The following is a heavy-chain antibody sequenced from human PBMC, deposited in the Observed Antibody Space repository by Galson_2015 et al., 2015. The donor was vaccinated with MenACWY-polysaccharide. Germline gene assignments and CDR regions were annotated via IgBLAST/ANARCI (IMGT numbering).Heavy chain of an antibody. CDR2: IQYDGSKI. J-gene: IGHJ3*01. CDR1: GSKFRGSG. D-gene: IGHD2-15*01. CDR3: AREGSRIVFHAFDV. V-gene: IGHV3-33*05. Sequence: SLRLSCAASGSKFRGSGMHWVRQAPGKGLEWVAVIQYDGSKIVYADSVKGRFTVSRDNSKNTLYPEMNSLRAEDTAVYYCAREGSRIVFHAFDVWGQGTMVIVSS.